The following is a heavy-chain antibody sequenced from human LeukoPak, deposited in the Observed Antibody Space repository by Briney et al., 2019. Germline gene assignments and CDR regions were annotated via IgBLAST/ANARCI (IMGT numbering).Heavy chain of an antibody. J-gene: IGHJ3*02. D-gene: IGHD2/OR15-2a*01. CDR3: AKAMEGRTLAAFDI. Sequence: GGSLRLSCATSGFILSGYDMHWVRQLTGKGLEWVSSIGNVADTYYSGSVKGRFTISRDNSKNTLYLQMNSLRAEDTAVYYCAKAMEGRTLAAFDIWGQGTMVTVSS. V-gene: IGHV3-13*01. CDR1: GFILSGYD. CDR2: IGNVADT.